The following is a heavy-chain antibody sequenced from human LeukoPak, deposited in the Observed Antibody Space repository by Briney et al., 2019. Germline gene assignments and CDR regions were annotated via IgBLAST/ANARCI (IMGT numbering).Heavy chain of an antibody. CDR3: GRDSSGPLY. CDR1: GFTVSNNY. V-gene: IGHV3-66*01. Sequence: GGSLRLSCAASGFTVSNNYMSWVRQAPGKGLEWVSVIYSSGGTYYADSVKGRFTISRDNSKNTLYLQMNSLSAEDTAIYYCGRDSSGPLYWGQGTLVTVSS. D-gene: IGHD6-19*01. J-gene: IGHJ4*02. CDR2: IYSSGGT.